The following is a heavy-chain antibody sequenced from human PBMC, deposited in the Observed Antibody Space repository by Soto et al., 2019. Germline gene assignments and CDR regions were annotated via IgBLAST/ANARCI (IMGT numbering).Heavy chain of an antibody. CDR3: ARLYSTSSATFYFYYGMDV. Sequence: TSETLSLTCAVYGGSFSGYYWSWIRQSPGKGLEWIGEINHRGITNYNPSLKSRVTISADTSKNQFSLRLSPVTAADTAVYYCARLYSTSSATFYFYYGMDVWGQGTTVTVSS. D-gene: IGHD6-6*01. CDR2: INHRGIT. CDR1: GGSFSGYY. J-gene: IGHJ6*02. V-gene: IGHV4-34*01.